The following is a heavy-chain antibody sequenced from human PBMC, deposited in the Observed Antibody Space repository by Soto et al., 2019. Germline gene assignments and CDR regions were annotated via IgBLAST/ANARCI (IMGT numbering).Heavy chain of an antibody. CDR1: GDSFISRDHY. CDR2: IFYSGST. CDR3: AKHDRGAFPDF. J-gene: IGHJ4*02. D-gene: IGHD3-10*01. Sequence: QLLLQQSGPGLLKPSETLSLTCTVSGDSFISRDHYWGWIRQPPGKGLEWIGSIFYSGSTYYNPSLKSRVTISVDTSTNQVSLKGSSVTAAYTAVYYCAKHDRGAFPDFWGQGTLVAVS. V-gene: IGHV4-39*01.